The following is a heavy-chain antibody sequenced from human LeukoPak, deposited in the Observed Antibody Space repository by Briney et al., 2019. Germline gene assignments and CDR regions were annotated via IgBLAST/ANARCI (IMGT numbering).Heavy chain of an antibody. CDR1: GFTFSSYS. Sequence: GGSLRRSCAASGFTFSSYSMNWVRQAPGKGLEWVSSISSSSSYIYYADSVKGRFTISRDNAKNSLYLQMNSLRAEDTAVYYCAKDRRSGSGESLDYWGQGTLVTVSS. CDR2: ISSSSSYI. V-gene: IGHV3-21*01. D-gene: IGHD3-10*01. J-gene: IGHJ4*02. CDR3: AKDRRSGSGESLDY.